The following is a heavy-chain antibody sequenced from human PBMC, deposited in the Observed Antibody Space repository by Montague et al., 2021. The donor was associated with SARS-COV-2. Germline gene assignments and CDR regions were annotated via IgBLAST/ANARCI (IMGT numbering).Heavy chain of an antibody. D-gene: IGHD3-22*01. J-gene: IGHJ4*02. CDR2: IWYDGSNK. CDR3: ARDGADYYDSSGYLDY. Sequence: SLRLSCAASGFTFSSYGMHWVRQAPGKGLEWVAVIWYDGSNKYYADSVKGRFTISRDNSKNTLYLQMNSPRAEDTAVYYCARDGADYYDSSGYLDYWGQRTLVTVSS. V-gene: IGHV3-33*01. CDR1: GFTFSSYG.